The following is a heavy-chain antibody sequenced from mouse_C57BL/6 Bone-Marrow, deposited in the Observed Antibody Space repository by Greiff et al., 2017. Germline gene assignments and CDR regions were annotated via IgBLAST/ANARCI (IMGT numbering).Heavy chain of an antibody. J-gene: IGHJ4*01. V-gene: IGHV1-64*01. Sequence: QVQLQQPGAELVKPGASVKLSCKASGYTFTSYWMHWVKQRPGQGLEWIGVIHPNSGSTNYNETFKSKATLTVDKSSSTAYLQLSSLTSEDSAVXYCASLLLQEMDYWGQGTTVTVSS. CDR3: ASLLLQEMDY. CDR2: IHPNSGST. D-gene: IGHD1-1*01. CDR1: GYTFTSYW.